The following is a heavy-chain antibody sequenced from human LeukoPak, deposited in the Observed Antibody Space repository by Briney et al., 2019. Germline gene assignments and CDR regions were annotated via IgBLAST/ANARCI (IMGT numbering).Heavy chain of an antibody. D-gene: IGHD3-10*01. Sequence: SETLSLTCTVSGGSISSSSYYWGWIRQPPGKGLEWIGSIYYSGSTYYNPSLKSRVTISVDTSKNQFSLKLSSVTAADTAVYYCARLGMGRGVPNWFDPWGQGTLVTVSS. CDR1: GGSISSSSYY. V-gene: IGHV4-39*01. J-gene: IGHJ5*02. CDR3: ARLGMGRGVPNWFDP. CDR2: IYYSGST.